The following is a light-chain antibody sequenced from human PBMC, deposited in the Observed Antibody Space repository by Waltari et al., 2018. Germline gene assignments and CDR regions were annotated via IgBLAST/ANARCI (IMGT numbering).Light chain of an antibody. Sequence: QSALTQPASVSGSPGQSTTISCTGTSSDIGTYNYVSWYQQYPGKAPKLMIHCVTNRPSGVADRFSGSKSGNAASLTISGLQAEDEAVYYCCSYARSRTLLFGGGTELTVL. CDR3: CSYARSRTLL. V-gene: IGLV2-23*01. CDR1: SSDIGTYNY. J-gene: IGLJ3*02. CDR2: CVT.